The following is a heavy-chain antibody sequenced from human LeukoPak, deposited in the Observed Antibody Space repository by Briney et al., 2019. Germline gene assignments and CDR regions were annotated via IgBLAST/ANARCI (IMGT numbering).Heavy chain of an antibody. CDR2: IYYTGNT. J-gene: IGHJ5*02. D-gene: IGHD2-8*02. Sequence: KSSETLSLTCTVSGGSISDYYWSWIRQPPGKGLEWIAYIYYTGNTKVNPSLKSRVTVSVDTSKNQFSLEVTSVTAADTAVYYCTRDKWTGGGLSQFDPWGQGTLVTVSS. CDR1: GGSISDYY. CDR3: TRDKWTGGGLSQFDP. V-gene: IGHV4-59*01.